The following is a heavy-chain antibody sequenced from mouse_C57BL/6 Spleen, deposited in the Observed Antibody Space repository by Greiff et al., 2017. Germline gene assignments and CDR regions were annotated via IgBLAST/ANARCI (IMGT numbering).Heavy chain of an antibody. CDR3: ARSPYDCDEVYFDY. V-gene: IGHV1-7*01. Sequence: QVKLLQSGAELAKPGASVKLSCKASGYTFTSYWIHWVNQRPGKGLEWIGYINPSSAYTKNNLKVKDKATVTADKSTSTAYMQLSSLTYEDAAVYYCARSPYDCDEVYFDYWGQGTTLTVSS. CDR2: INPSSAYT. CDR1: GYTFTSYW. D-gene: IGHD2-4*01. J-gene: IGHJ2*01.